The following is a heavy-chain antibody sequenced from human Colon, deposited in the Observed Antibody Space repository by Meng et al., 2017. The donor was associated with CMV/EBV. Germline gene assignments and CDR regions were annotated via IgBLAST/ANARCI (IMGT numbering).Heavy chain of an antibody. V-gene: IGHV2-5*02. CDR3: AHHLGRCSDGTYQERRFDT. J-gene: IGHJ5*02. Sequence: ATWGAVGWIRQPPGKALEWLALVYWDDDKRYSSSLRSRLTVSKDTSKNQVVLTMTNMDPEDTGTYYCAHHLGRCSDGTYQERRFDTWGQGTLVTVSS. D-gene: IGHD2-15*01. CDR2: VYWDDDK. CDR1: ATWGA.